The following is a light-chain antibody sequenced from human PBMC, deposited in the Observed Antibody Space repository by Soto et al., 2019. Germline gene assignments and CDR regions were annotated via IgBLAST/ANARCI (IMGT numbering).Light chain of an antibody. CDR3: QQYNNWPPYT. Sequence: EIVMTQSPATLSVSPGERATLSCRASQSISSNLAWYQQKPGQAPRLLIYGGSIRASGIPARFSGSGSGTQFTLTISSLQSEDFALYYCQQYNNWPPYTFGQGTRLEI. J-gene: IGKJ2*01. CDR2: GGS. CDR1: QSISSN. V-gene: IGKV3-15*01.